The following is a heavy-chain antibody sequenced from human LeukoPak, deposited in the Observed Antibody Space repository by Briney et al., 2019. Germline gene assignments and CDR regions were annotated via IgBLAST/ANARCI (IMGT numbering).Heavy chain of an antibody. V-gene: IGHV3-7*01. D-gene: IGHD1-14*01. CDR1: GFTLNSYL. Sequence: GGSLRLSCAASGFTLNSYLMSWVRQAPGRGLEWVANIKKDGSGENYLDSVKGRFTVSRDNAKNSLYLQMNSLRGEDTAVYYCARSNPNRNALDLWGQGTMVTISS. CDR2: IKKDGSGE. J-gene: IGHJ3*01. CDR3: ARSNPNRNALDL.